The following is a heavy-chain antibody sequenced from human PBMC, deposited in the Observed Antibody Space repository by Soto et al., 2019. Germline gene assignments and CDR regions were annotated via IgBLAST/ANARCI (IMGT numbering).Heavy chain of an antibody. Sequence: VQLVQSGAEVKKHGSSVKVSCKASGGTFSSYAISWVRQAPGQALEWMGGIIPIFGTANYAQKFQGRVTITADESTITAYMELSSLRSEDTAVYYCASSGYDDYYYYGMDVWGQGTTVTVS. CDR3: ASSGYDDYYYYGMDV. CDR2: IIPIFGTA. CDR1: GGTFSSYA. V-gene: IGHV1-69*01. D-gene: IGHD5-12*01. J-gene: IGHJ6*02.